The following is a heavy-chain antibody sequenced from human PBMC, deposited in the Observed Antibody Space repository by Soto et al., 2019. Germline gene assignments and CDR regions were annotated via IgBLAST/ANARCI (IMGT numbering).Heavy chain of an antibody. CDR2: ISPYNGNT. CDR3: ARDNHDPTRYSGTYYVWFDP. CDR1: GYTFTSYG. D-gene: IGHD1-26*01. J-gene: IGHJ5*02. V-gene: IGHV1-18*01. Sequence: QVQLVQSGAEVKKPGASVKVPCKASGYTFTSYGVSWVRQAPGQGLEWMGWISPYNGNTEYAQKLQGRVTMTTDTSTSTAYMELRSLRSDDTAVYYCARDNHDPTRYSGTYYVWFDPWGQGTLVTVSS.